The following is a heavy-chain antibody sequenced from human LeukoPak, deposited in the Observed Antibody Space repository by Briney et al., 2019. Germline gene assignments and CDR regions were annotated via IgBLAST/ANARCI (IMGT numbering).Heavy chain of an antibody. Sequence: SGTLSLTCAVSGRSISSSNWWSWVRQPPGKGLEWIGEIYHSGSTNYNPSLKSRVTISVDRSKNQFSLKLSSVTAADTAVYYCARRATFGGVTPRQCWYFDLWGRGTLVTVSS. D-gene: IGHD3-16*01. CDR3: ARRATFGGVTPRQCWYFDL. V-gene: IGHV4-4*02. CDR1: GRSISSSNW. J-gene: IGHJ2*01. CDR2: IYHSGST.